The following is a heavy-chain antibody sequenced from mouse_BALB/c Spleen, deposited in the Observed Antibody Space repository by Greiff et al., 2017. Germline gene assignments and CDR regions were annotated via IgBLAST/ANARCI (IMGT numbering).Heavy chain of an antibody. J-gene: IGHJ4*01. V-gene: IGHV5-6-5*01. CDR2: ISSGGST. CDR3: AGGGTMSYAMDY. D-gene: IGHD1-1*02. Sequence: EVKLVESGGGLVKPGGSLKLSCAASGFTFSSYAMSWVRQSPEKRLEWVASISSGGSTYYSDSVEGRFTITRDNARNILYLQMSSLRSEDTAMYYCAGGGTMSYAMDYWGQGTSVTVSS. CDR1: GFTFSSYA.